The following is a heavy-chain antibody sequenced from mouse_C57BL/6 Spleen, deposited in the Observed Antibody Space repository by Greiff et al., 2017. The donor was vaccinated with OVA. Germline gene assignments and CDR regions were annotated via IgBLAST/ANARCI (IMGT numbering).Heavy chain of an antibody. CDR2: IYPGSGST. J-gene: IGHJ2*01. V-gene: IGHV1-55*01. Sequence: VQLQQPGAELVKPGASVKMSCKASGYTFTSYWITWVKQRPGQGLEWIGDIYPGSGSTNYNEKFKSKATLTVDTSSSTAYMQLSSLTSEDSAVDDCARGGLRRGDYYDYWGQGTTLTVSS. D-gene: IGHD2-2*01. CDR3: ARGGLRRGDYYDY. CDR1: GYTFTSYW.